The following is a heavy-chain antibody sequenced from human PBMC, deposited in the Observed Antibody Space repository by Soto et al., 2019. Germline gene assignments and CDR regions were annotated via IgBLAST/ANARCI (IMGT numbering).Heavy chain of an antibody. CDR3: ASHGYYYDSSGYYYYYYGMDV. Sequence: QVQLVQSGAEVKKPGSSVKVSCKASGGTFSSYAISWVRQAPGQGLEWMGGIIPIFGTANYAQKFQGRVTITADESTSTAYMELSSRRSEDTSVYYCASHGYYYDSSGYYYYYYGMDVWGQGTTVTVSS. J-gene: IGHJ6*02. CDR1: GGTFSSYA. V-gene: IGHV1-69*01. CDR2: IIPIFGTA. D-gene: IGHD3-22*01.